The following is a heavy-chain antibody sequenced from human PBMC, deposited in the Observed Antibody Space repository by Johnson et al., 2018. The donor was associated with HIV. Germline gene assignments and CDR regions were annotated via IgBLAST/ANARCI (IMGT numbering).Heavy chain of an antibody. J-gene: IGHJ3*02. CDR1: GFTFSDHY. Sequence: VQLVESGGDLVQPGGSLRLSCAASGFTFSDHYMDWVRQAPGKGLEWVGRTKNKANSYTTEYAASVKGRFTISRDDSKNSLFLQMNSLRAEDTAVYYCAKGLIGAFDIWGQGTMVTVSS. CDR3: AKGLIGAFDI. CDR2: TKNKANSYTT. D-gene: IGHD2/OR15-2a*01. V-gene: IGHV3-72*01.